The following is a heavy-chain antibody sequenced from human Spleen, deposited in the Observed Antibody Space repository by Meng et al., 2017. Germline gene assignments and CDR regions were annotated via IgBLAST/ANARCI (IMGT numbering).Heavy chain of an antibody. CDR1: GGSFNTYY. CDR3: ARVSDYYDSSAYRDHYPGMDV. CDR2: INHSGST. Sequence: SETLSLTCAVYGGSFNTYYWSWIRQPPGKGLEWIGEINHSGSTNYNPSLKGRVTISADTSKNQFSLKLTSVTAADTAVYYCARVSDYYDSSAYRDHYPGMDVWGQGTTVTVSS. V-gene: IGHV4-34*01. J-gene: IGHJ6*02. D-gene: IGHD3-22*01.